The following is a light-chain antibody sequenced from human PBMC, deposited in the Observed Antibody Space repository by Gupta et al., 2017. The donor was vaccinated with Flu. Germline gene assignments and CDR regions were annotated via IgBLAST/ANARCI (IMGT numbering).Light chain of an antibody. Sequence: GDRVTITCRASQGISSYLAWYQQKPGKAPKLLIYAASTVQSGVPSRFSGSGSGTDFTLTISCLQSEDFATYYCQQYDSYPRTFGQGTKVEIK. CDR1: QGISSY. J-gene: IGKJ1*01. V-gene: IGKV1-8*01. CDR3: QQYDSYPRT. CDR2: AAS.